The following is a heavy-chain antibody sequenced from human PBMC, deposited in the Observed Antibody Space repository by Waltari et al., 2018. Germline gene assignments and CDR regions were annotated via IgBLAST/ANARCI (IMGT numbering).Heavy chain of an antibody. D-gene: IGHD3-22*01. Sequence: EVQLVESGGGLVKPGGSLRLSCAASGFTFSNAWMSWVRQAPGTGLGWVGRIKSKTDGGTTDYAAPVKGRFTISRDDSKNTLYLQMNSLKTEDTAVYYCTTKGYYYDSSGYCLFDYWGQGTLVTVSS. J-gene: IGHJ4*02. CDR2: IKSKTDGGTT. CDR1: GFTFSNAW. CDR3: TTKGYYYDSSGYCLFDY. V-gene: IGHV3-15*01.